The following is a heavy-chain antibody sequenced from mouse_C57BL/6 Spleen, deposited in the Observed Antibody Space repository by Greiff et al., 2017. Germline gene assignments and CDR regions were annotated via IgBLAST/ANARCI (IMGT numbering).Heavy chain of an antibody. J-gene: IGHJ4*01. CDR2: IDPSVSYT. V-gene: IGHV1-69*01. D-gene: IGHD3-2*02. CDR1: GYTFTSYW. Sequence: QVQLQQPGAELVMPGASVKLSCKASGYTFTSYWLHWVKQRPGQGLEWIGEIDPSVSYTTYNQKFKGKSTLTVDKSSSTASMQLSSLTSEDAAVYYCARGGGSSGYYYAMDGWGQGTSVTVSS. CDR3: ARGGGSSGYYYAMDG.